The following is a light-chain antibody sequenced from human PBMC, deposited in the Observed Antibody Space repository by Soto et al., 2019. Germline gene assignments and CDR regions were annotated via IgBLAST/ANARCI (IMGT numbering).Light chain of an antibody. V-gene: IGLV1-44*01. CDR1: CSNIGSNT. J-gene: IGLJ1*01. CDR3: AAWDDSLNGLV. Sequence: QSVLTQPPSASGTPGQRVTISCSGSCSNIGSNTVNWYQQLPGTAPKLLIYNNNQRPSGVPDRFSGSKSGTSASLAISGLQSEDEADYYCAAWDDSLNGLVFGTGTKVTVL. CDR2: NNN.